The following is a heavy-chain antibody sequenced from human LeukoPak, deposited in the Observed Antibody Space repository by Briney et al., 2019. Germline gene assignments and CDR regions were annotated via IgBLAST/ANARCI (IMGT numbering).Heavy chain of an antibody. Sequence: GGSLRLSCAASGFTFRDYFMSWIRQAPGKGLEWVSAISGSGGSTYYADSVKGRFTISRDNSKNTLYLQMNSLRAEDTAVYYCAKGGQEGWPPYYFDYWGQGTLVTVSS. CDR2: ISGSGGST. J-gene: IGHJ4*02. D-gene: IGHD2-15*01. CDR1: GFTFRDYF. V-gene: IGHV3-23*01. CDR3: AKGGQEGWPPYYFDY.